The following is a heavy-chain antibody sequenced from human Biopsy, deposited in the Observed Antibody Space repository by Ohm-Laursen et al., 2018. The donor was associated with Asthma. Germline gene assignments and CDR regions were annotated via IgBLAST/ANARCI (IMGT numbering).Heavy chain of an antibody. CDR2: INAGNGNT. D-gene: IGHD6-19*01. CDR3: AREGVAGTHIED. Sequence: ASVKVSCKASGYTFISYAIHWVRQAPGQRLEWMGWINAGNGNTKYSQKFQGRVTITRDTSASTAYMDLSSLRSEDTAVYYCAREGVAGTHIEDWGQGTLVTVSS. J-gene: IGHJ4*02. V-gene: IGHV1-3*01. CDR1: GYTFISYA.